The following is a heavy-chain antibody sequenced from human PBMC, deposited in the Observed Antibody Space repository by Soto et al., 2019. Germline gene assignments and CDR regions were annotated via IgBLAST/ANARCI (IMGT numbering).Heavy chain of an antibody. CDR3: AKENGGSYWDYFDY. Sequence: GGSLRLSCAASGFTFSSYGMHWVRQAPGKGLEWVAVISYDGSNKYYADSVKGRFTISRDNSKNTLYLQMNSLRAEDTAVYYCAKENGGSYWDYFDYWGQGTLVTVSS. D-gene: IGHD1-26*01. CDR1: GFTFSSYG. CDR2: ISYDGSNK. J-gene: IGHJ4*02. V-gene: IGHV3-30*18.